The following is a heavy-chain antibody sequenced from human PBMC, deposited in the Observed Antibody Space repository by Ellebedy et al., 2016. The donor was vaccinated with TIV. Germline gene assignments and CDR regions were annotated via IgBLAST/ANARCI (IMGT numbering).Heavy chain of an antibody. J-gene: IGHJ4*02. Sequence: AASVKVSCKVSGYALTKLSMHWVRQAPGEGLEWMGGFSPEDGGIIYAQKFQGRVTMTEDTSTDTAYMELMSLRSEDTAVYYCATGKKWISVTFLDYWGQGSLVTVSS. CDR1: GYALTKLS. CDR3: ATGKKWISVTFLDY. V-gene: IGHV1-24*01. CDR2: FSPEDGGI. D-gene: IGHD2-2*03.